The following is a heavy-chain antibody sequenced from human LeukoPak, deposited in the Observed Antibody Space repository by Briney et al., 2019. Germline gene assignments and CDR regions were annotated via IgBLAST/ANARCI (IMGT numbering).Heavy chain of an antibody. CDR2: IYYSGGT. Sequence: SETLSLTCTVSGGSISSSSYYWDWILQPRGERLEWIGSIYYSGGTYYNSSLKSRVTISVDTSKNQFSLKLSSVTAADTAVYYCARLRTTHDAFDIWGQGTMVTVSS. D-gene: IGHD1-7*01. J-gene: IGHJ3*02. V-gene: IGHV4-39*01. CDR1: GGSISSSSYY. CDR3: ARLRTTHDAFDI.